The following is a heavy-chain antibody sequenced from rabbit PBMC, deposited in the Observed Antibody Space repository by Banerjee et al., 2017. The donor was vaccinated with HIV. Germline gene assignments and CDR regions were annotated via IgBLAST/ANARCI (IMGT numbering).Heavy chain of an antibody. Sequence: QEQLEESGGGLVKPEGSLTLTCTASGFSFSNKYVMCWVRQAPGKGLEWIACINTSSGNTVYATWAKGRFTISRTSSTTVTLQMTSLTAADTATYFCARGVSTSGRGYGLWGPGDPGHRL. D-gene: IGHD4-1*01. V-gene: IGHV1S45*01. CDR3: ARGVSTSGRGYGL. CDR1: GFSFSNKYV. J-gene: IGHJ4*01. CDR2: INTSSGNT.